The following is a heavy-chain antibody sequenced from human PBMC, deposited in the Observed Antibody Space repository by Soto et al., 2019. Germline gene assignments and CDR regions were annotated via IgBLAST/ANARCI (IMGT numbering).Heavy chain of an antibody. D-gene: IGHD2-2*02. CDR1: GFTFSSYG. CDR3: ARENPDIVVVPAAIEGGPFDY. Sequence: QVQLVESGGGVVQPGRSLRLSCAASGFTFSSYGMHWVRQAPGKGLERVAVIWYDGSNKYYADSVKGRFTISRDNSKNALYLQMNSLRAEDTAVYYCARENPDIVVVPAAIEGGPFDYWGQGTLVTVSS. CDR2: IWYDGSNK. V-gene: IGHV3-33*01. J-gene: IGHJ4*02.